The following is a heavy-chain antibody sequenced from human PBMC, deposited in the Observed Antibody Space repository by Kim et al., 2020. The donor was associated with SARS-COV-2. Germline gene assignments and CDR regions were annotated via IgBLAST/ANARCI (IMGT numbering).Heavy chain of an antibody. CDR1: GFTFSTYS. Sequence: GGSLRLSCAASGFTFSTYSLNWVRQAPGKGLEWVASISSSSAYKQNGGPVKGRFIISRDNAKNSLFLQMNNLRPEDTAVYFCERGPNCPGGICKCKGIDWWGQGTLVTVSS. V-gene: IGHV3-21*01. J-gene: IGHJ4*02. CDR2: ISSSSAYK. CDR3: ERGPNCPGGICKCKGIDW. D-gene: IGHD2-8*02.